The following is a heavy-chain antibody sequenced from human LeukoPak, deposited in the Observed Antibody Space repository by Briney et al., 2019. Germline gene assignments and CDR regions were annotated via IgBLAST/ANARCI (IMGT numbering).Heavy chain of an antibody. CDR3: ARAIMIVVVADAFDI. CDR1: GGTFSSYA. Sequence: ASVKVSCKASGGTFSSYAISWVRQAPGQGLEWVGGIIPIFGTANYAQKFQGRVTITADESTSTAYMELSSLRSEDTAVYYCARAIMIVVVADAFDIWGQGTMVTVSS. J-gene: IGHJ3*02. V-gene: IGHV1-69*01. CDR2: IIPIFGTA. D-gene: IGHD3-22*01.